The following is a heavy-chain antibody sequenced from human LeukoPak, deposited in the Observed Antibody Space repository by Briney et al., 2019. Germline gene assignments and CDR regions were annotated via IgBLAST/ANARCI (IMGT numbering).Heavy chain of an antibody. CDR2: IIPILGTA. CDR1: GGTFSSYA. V-gene: IGHV1-69*05. CDR3: ASTASGYRNWFDP. D-gene: IGHD5-12*01. Sequence: SVTVSCKASGGTFSSYAISWVRQAPGQGLEWMGGIIPILGTANYAQKFQGRVTITTDESTSTAYMELSSLRSEDTAVYYCASTASGYRNWFDPWGQGTLVTVSS. J-gene: IGHJ5*02.